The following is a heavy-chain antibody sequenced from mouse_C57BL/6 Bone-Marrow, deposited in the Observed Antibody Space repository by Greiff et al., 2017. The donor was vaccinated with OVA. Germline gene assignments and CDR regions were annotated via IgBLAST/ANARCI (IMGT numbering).Heavy chain of an antibody. CDR3: ARRGGLNYYGSSYAY. Sequence: VKLMESGAELVKPGASVKISCKASGYAFSSYWMNWVKQRPGKGLEWIGQIYPGDGDTNYNGKFKGKATLTADKSSSTAYMQLSSLTSEDSAVYFCARRGGLNYYGSSYAYWGQGTLVTVSA. J-gene: IGHJ3*01. D-gene: IGHD1-1*01. CDR2: IYPGDGDT. V-gene: IGHV1-80*01. CDR1: GYAFSSYW.